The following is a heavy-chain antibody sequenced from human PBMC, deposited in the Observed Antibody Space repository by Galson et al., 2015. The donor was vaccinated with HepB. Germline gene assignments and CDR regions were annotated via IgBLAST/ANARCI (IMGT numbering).Heavy chain of an antibody. CDR1: GFTFSSYS. CDR3: ARGIYCSGGSCYLPPDD. V-gene: IGHV3-48*01. Sequence: SLRLSCAASGFTFSSYSMNWVRQAPGKGLEWVSYISSSSTIYYADSVKGRFTISRDNAKNSLYLQMNSLRAEDTAVYYCARGIYCSGGSCYLPPDDWGQGTLVTVSS. CDR2: ISSSSTI. J-gene: IGHJ4*02. D-gene: IGHD2-15*01.